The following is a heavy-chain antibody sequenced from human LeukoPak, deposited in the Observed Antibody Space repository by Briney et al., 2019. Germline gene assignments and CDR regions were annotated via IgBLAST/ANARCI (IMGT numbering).Heavy chain of an antibody. D-gene: IGHD3-9*01. Sequence: GSSVKVSCKASGGTFSSYAISWVRQAPGQGLEWMGGIIPIFGTANYAQKFQGRVTITADESMSTAYMELSSLRSEDTAVYYCASLTHLWPAGYFDWLYAFDIWGQGTMVTVSS. CDR2: IIPIFGTA. CDR1: GGTFSSYA. J-gene: IGHJ3*02. CDR3: ASLTHLWPAGYFDWLYAFDI. V-gene: IGHV1-69*01.